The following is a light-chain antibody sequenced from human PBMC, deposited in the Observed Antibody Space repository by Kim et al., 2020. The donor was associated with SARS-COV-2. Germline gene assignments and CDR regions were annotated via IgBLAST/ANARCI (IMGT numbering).Light chain of an antibody. CDR2: GQN. J-gene: IGLJ3*02. Sequence: ALGQTVRITCQGDSLRDYDATWYQQKPGQAPVLVIYGQNNRPSGIPDRFSGSRSGNTASLTITGAQAEDESDYYCKSRDSSGNLLVFGGGTQLNVL. CDR3: KSRDSSGNLLV. CDR1: SLRDYD. V-gene: IGLV3-19*01.